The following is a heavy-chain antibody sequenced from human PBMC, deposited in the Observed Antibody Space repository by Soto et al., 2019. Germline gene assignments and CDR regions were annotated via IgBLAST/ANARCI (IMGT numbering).Heavy chain of an antibody. J-gene: IGHJ6*02. CDR1: GFTFSSYA. D-gene: IGHD2-15*01. CDR2: ISGSGGGT. V-gene: IGHV3-23*01. Sequence: GGSLRLSCAASGFTFSSYAMSWVRQAPGKGLEWVSVISGSGGGTYYADSVKGRFTISRDNSKNTPYLQMNSLRAEDTAVYYCANLRSRLLRSYGMDVWGQGTTVTVSS. CDR3: ANLRSRLLRSYGMDV.